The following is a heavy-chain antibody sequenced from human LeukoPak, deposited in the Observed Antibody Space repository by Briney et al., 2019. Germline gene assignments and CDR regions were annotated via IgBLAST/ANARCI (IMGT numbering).Heavy chain of an antibody. D-gene: IGHD7-27*01. J-gene: IGHJ4*02. CDR3: ARGQSKCLGH. V-gene: IGHV1-46*01. Sequence: VASVKVSCKASGYTFTNYFMHWVRQAPGQGLEWMGVINPSGGGTTYAQRFQGRVTMTRDTSTSTVHMELSSLRSEDTAVYYCARGQSKCLGHWGQGTLVTVSS. CDR1: GYTFTNYF. CDR2: INPSGGGT.